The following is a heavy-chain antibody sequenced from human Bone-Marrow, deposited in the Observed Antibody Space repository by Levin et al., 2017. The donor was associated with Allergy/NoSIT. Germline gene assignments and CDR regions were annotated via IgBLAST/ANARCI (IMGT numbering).Heavy chain of an antibody. CDR2: ISYDGSNK. CDR1: GFTFSSYA. D-gene: IGHD2-15*01. Sequence: GGSLRLSCAASGFTFSSYAMHWVRQAPGKGLEWVAVISYDGSNKYYADSVKGRFTISRDNSKNTLYLQMNSLRAEDTAVYYCARDRGYCSGGSCYSHYYYYGMDVWGQGTTVTVSS. V-gene: IGHV3-30*04. J-gene: IGHJ6*02. CDR3: ARDRGYCSGGSCYSHYYYYGMDV.